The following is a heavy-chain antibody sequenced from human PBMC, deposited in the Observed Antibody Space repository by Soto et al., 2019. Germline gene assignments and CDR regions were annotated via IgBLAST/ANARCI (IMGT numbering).Heavy chain of an antibody. CDR2: IIPIFGTA. CDR3: SSNYVIGYYYGMDV. V-gene: IGHV1-69*13. J-gene: IGHJ6*02. Sequence: VKVSCKASGGTFSSYAISWVRQAPGQGLEWIGGIIPIFGTANYAQKFQGRVTITADESTSTAYMELSSLRSEDTAVYYCSSNYVIGYYYGMDVWGQGTTVTVSS. D-gene: IGHD4-4*01. CDR1: GGTFSSYA.